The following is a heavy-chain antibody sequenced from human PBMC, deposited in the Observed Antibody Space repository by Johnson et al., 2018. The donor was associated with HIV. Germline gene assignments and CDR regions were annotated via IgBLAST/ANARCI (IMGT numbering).Heavy chain of an antibody. J-gene: IGHJ3*02. CDR1: GFTFSTYG. V-gene: IGHV3-30*03. Sequence: QVQLVESGGGVVQPGTSLRLSCAASGFTFSTYGMHWVRQAPGKGLEWVAVISYDGTYEFYADSVKGRFTISRDNSKKTLYLQMNSLRAEDTAVYYCARGFDAFDIWGQGTMVTVSS. CDR3: ARGFDAFDI. CDR2: ISYDGTYE.